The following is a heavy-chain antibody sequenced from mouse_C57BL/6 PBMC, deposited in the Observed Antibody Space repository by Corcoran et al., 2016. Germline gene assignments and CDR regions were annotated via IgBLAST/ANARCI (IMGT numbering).Heavy chain of an antibody. V-gene: IGHV14-1*01. D-gene: IGHD2-4*01. Sequence: EVQLQQSGAELVRPGATVKLSCTASGFNIKDYYMHWVKQRPEQGLEWIGRSDPEDGDTEYAPKFQGKATMTADTSSNTAYLQLSSLTSEDTTVYYCTTFNDYLAWFAYWGQGTLVTVSA. CDR2: SDPEDGDT. CDR1: GFNIKDYY. CDR3: TTFNDYLAWFAY. J-gene: IGHJ3*01.